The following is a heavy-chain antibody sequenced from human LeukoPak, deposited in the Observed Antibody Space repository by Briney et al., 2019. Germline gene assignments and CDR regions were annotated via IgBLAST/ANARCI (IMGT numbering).Heavy chain of an antibody. Sequence: GGSLRLSCVASRFTFTSYVMAWVRQAPGKGLECVSAISGSGHKSYYADSVEGRFTVSRDNSRNTLFMQMNSLRAEDTAVYYCARVSGTIQIWPQPFGDDMAVWGQGTTVTVSS. CDR3: ARVSGTIQIWPQPFGDDMAV. V-gene: IGHV3-23*01. CDR1: RFTFTSYV. CDR2: ISGSGHKS. J-gene: IGHJ6*02. D-gene: IGHD5-18*01.